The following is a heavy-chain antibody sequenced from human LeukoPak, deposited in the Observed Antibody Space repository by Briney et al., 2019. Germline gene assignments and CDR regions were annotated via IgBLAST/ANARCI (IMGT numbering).Heavy chain of an antibody. CDR2: INNDGSST. CDR1: GFTFNSFW. CDR3: ARGRRTYDANWFDP. J-gene: IGHJ5*02. Sequence: GGSLRLSCAASGFTFNSFWMHWVRQAPGKGLVWVSHINNDGSSTSYANSVKGRFTISRDNAKNTLYLQMNSLRAEDTAGYYCARGRRTYDANWFDPWGQGTLVTVSS. V-gene: IGHV3-74*01. D-gene: IGHD5-12*01.